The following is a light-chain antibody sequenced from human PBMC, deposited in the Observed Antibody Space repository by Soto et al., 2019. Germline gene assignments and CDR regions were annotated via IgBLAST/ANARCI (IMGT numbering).Light chain of an antibody. V-gene: IGKV3-20*01. CDR1: QSVSSSY. CDR3: QQYGSSLYT. CDR2: DAS. Sequence: EIVLTQSPGTLSLSPGERATLSCRASQSVSSSYLAWYQQKPGQAPRLLIYDASSRATVIPDRFSGSGSGTDLTLTISRLEPEDFAVYYCQQYGSSLYTFGQGTKLEIK. J-gene: IGKJ2*01.